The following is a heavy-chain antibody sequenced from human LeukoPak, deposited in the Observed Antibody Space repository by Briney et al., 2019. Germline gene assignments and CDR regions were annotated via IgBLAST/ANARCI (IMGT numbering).Heavy chain of an antibody. CDR2: ISGSGDTT. D-gene: IGHD2-2*01. Sequence: GGSLRLSCAASGFTFSTYAMFWVRQAPGKGLEYVSAISGSGDTTYYANSVKGRFTIPRDNSKNTLYLQMGSLRAEDMAVYYCARGLGYCSRTSCYPDYWGQGTLVTVSS. J-gene: IGHJ4*02. V-gene: IGHV3-64*01. CDR1: GFTFSTYA. CDR3: ARGLGYCSRTSCYPDY.